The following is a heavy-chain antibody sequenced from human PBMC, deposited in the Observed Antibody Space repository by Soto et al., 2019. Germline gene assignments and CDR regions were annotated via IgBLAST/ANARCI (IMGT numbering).Heavy chain of an antibody. D-gene: IGHD3-16*01. V-gene: IGHV1-69*01. CDR3: ARRLDDRADEGFDV. J-gene: IGHJ3*01. Sequence: QVQLVQSGAEVKKPGSSVEVSCKASRDTFTNYAISWVRQAPGQGLEWMGGIIPLFGTTKYAQNFQDRVTITAEESTSTTYMELSSLRAEDTAVYYCARRLDDRADEGFDVWGEGTAVTVSA. CDR1: RDTFTNYA. CDR2: IIPLFGTT.